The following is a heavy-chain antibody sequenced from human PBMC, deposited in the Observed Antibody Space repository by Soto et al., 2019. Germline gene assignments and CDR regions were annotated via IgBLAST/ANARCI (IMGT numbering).Heavy chain of an antibody. J-gene: IGHJ6*02. CDR2: ISYDGSNK. Sequence: QVQLVESGGGVVQPGRSLRLSCAASGFTFSSYGMHWVRQAPGKGLEWVAVISYDGSNKYYADSVKGRFTISRDNSKNTLYLQMNSLRAEDTAVYYCAKDHGNYDFWSGSQPPGVWGQGTTVTVSS. CDR1: GFTFSSYG. D-gene: IGHD3-3*01. CDR3: AKDHGNYDFWSGSQPPGV. V-gene: IGHV3-30*18.